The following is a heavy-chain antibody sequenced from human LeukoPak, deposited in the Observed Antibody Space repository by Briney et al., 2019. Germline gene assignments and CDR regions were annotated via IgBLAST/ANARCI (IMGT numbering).Heavy chain of an antibody. Sequence: GGSLRLSCAASGFTFSIYLMSWVRQAPGKGLEWVSVIYSGGSTYYADSVKGRFTISRDNSKNTLYLQMNSLRAEDTAVYYCATIDYWGQGTLVTVSS. V-gene: IGHV3-66*01. J-gene: IGHJ4*02. CDR2: IYSGGST. CDR1: GFTFSIYL. CDR3: ATIDY.